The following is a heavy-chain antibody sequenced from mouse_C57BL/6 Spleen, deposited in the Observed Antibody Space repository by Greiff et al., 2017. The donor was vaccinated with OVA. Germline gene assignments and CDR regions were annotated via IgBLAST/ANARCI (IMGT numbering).Heavy chain of an antibody. V-gene: IGHV1-52*01. J-gene: IGHJ2*01. CDR1: GYTFTSYW. CDR3: ARSDSNYVDY. CDR2: IDPSDSET. D-gene: IGHD2-5*01. Sequence: VQLQQPGAELVRPGSSVKLSCKASGYTFTSYWMHWVKQRPIQGLEWIGNIDPSDSETHYNQKFKDKATLTVDKSSSTAYMQLSSLTSEDSAVYYCARSDSNYVDYWGQGTTLTVSS.